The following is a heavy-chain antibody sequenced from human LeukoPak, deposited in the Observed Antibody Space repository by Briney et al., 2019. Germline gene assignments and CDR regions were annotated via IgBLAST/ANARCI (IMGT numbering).Heavy chain of an antibody. CDR2: ISPYNGNT. D-gene: IGHD5-24*01. V-gene: IGHV1-18*01. CDR1: GYTFTTYG. CDR3: ARDREGMATSDN. Sequence: ASVKVSCKASGYTFTTYGISWLRQAPGQGPEWMGWISPYNGNTNFAPKFQDRLTLTTDTSTSTAYMEVKSLRSDDTAVYYCARDREGMATSDNWCQGTLVTVSS. J-gene: IGHJ4*02.